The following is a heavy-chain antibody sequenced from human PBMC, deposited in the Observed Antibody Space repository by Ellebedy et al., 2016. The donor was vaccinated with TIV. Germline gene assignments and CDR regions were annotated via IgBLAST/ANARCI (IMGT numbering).Heavy chain of an antibody. V-gene: IGHV3-23*01. CDR2: ISGSGGST. D-gene: IGHD3-16*01. J-gene: IGHJ4*02. Sequence: GESLKISCVASGFTFSSYAMNWVRQAPGKGLEWVSAISGSGGSTFYADSVKGRFTISRDNSKNTLSLQMNSLSAEDTAVYSCAREWGRSATTFDSWGQGTLVTVSS. CDR1: GFTFSSYA. CDR3: AREWGRSATTFDS.